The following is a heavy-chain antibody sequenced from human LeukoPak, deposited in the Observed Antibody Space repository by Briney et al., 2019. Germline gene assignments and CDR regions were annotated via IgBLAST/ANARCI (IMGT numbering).Heavy chain of an antibody. CDR2: IKQDGSEK. V-gene: IGHV3-7*01. Sequence: PGGSLRLSCAASGFTFSSYWMSWVRQAPGKGLEWVANIKQDGSEKYYVDSVKGRFTISRDNAKNSLYLQMNSLRAEDTAVYYCAGVRFDALGFLEYFDYWGQGTLVTVSS. CDR1: GFTFSSYW. J-gene: IGHJ4*02. CDR3: AGVRFDALGFLEYFDY. D-gene: IGHD3-16*01.